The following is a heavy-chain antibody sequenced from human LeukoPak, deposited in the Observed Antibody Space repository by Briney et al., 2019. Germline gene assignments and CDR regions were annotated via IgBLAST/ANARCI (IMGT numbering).Heavy chain of an antibody. CDR3: AKDFFYYYDSSGYYFDY. CDR1: GFTFSSYS. D-gene: IGHD3-22*01. J-gene: IGHJ4*02. V-gene: IGHV3-48*04. CDR2: ISGSGRTI. Sequence: GGSLRLSCAASGFTFSSYSMNWVRQAPGKGLEWVSYISGSGRTIYYANSVKGRFTISRDNAKNSLYLQMNSLRADDTAVYYCAKDFFYYYDSSGYYFDYWGQGTLVTVSS.